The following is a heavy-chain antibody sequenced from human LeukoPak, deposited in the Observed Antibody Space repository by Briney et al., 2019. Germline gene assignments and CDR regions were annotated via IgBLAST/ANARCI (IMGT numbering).Heavy chain of an antibody. J-gene: IGHJ5*02. CDR3: ASLRLLSGSYWEWFDP. Sequence: GASVKVSCKASGYTFTSYGISWVRQAPGQGLDWMGWISAYNGNTNYAQKLQGRVTMTTDTSTSTAYMGLRSLRSDDTAVYYCASLRLLSGSYWEWFDPWGQGTLVTVSS. CDR1: GYTFTSYG. V-gene: IGHV1-18*01. CDR2: ISAYNGNT. D-gene: IGHD1-26*01.